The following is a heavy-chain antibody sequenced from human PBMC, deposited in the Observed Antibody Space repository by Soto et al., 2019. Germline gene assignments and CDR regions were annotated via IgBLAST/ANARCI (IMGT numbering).Heavy chain of an antibody. CDR3: VRNGLVVGPFPSPLNWFDP. D-gene: IGHD1-26*01. Sequence: QLVESGGGVVQPGRSLRLSCVASGFTFSTYDMHWVRQAPGKGLEWVAVIWDDGSDNYYADSLKGRFSISRDNSRNTLYLHMNNLMAEDTAVYYCVRNGLVVGPFPSPLNWFDPWGQGTLVTVSS. V-gene: IGHV3-33*01. CDR1: GFTFSTYD. J-gene: IGHJ5*02. CDR2: IWDDGSDN.